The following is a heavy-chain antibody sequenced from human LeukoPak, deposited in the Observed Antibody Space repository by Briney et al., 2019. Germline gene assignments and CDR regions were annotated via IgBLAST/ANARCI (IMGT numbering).Heavy chain of an antibody. CDR1: GYTFTSYG. CDR2: IIPIFATA. D-gene: IGHD3-22*01. J-gene: IGHJ4*02. V-gene: IGHV1-69*13. Sequence: ASVKVSCKASGYTFTSYGISWVRQAPGQGLEWMGGIIPIFATANYAQKFQGRVTITADESTSTAYMELSSLRSEDTAVYYCARGSPYYYDSSGYYPFDYWGQGTLVTVSS. CDR3: ARGSPYYYDSSGYYPFDY.